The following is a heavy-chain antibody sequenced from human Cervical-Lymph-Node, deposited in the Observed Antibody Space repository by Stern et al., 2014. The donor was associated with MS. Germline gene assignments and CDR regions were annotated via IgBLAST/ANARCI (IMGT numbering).Heavy chain of an antibody. Sequence: VQLVESGGGLVKPGGSLRLSCAASGFTFSSHSMILVRQAPGKGLEWVSSITSSGSSMDYADSVKGRFTISRDNAKNSLFLQMSSLRAEDTAVYYCARGMATILSWFDPWGQGTLVTVSS. D-gene: IGHD5-12*01. V-gene: IGHV3-21*01. CDR3: ARGMATILSWFDP. CDR1: GFTFSSHS. CDR2: ITSSGSSM. J-gene: IGHJ5*02.